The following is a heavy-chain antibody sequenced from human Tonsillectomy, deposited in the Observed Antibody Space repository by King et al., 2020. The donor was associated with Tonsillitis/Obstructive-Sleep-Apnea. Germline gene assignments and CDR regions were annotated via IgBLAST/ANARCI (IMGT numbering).Heavy chain of an antibody. V-gene: IGHV3-48*03. CDR2: ITNSGSII. J-gene: IGHJ6*02. CDR3: ARVPENYYGLDV. CDR1: GFTFRSYE. Sequence: VQLVESGGGLVQPGGSLRLSCAASGFTFRSYEMNWVRQAPGKGLEWISYITNSGSIIYYADSVKGRFTISRDNTKNSLYLQMNSLRAEDTAVYYCARVPENYYGLDVWGQGTTVTVSS.